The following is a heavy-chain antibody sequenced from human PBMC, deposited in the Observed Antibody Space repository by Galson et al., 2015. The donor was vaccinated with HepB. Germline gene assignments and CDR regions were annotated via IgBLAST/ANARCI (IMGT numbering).Heavy chain of an antibody. CDR1: GYTFTSYG. V-gene: IGHV1-18*01. CDR2: ISAYNGNT. Sequence: SVKVSCKASGYTFTSYGISWVRQAPGQGLEWMGWISAYNGNTNYAQKLQGRVTMTTDTSTSTAYMELRSLRSDDTAVYYCARDSPPDSSSWFKELYYYGMDVWGQGTTVTVSS. CDR3: ARDSPPDSSSWFKELYYYGMDV. D-gene: IGHD6-13*01. J-gene: IGHJ6*02.